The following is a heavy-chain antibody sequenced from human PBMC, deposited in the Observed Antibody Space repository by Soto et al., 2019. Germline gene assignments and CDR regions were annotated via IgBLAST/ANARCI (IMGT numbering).Heavy chain of an antibody. V-gene: IGHV3-23*01. J-gene: IGHJ4*02. CDR2: IADTT. Sequence: EVQLLESGGGLVQPGGSLRLSWAASWVTFSIYGMTWGRQAPGKGLEWVSVIADTTYYADSVKGRFTISRDNSKNTLYLQMNSLRAEDTAVYYCAKNGDNRQYDYWGQGTLVTVSS. CDR3: AKNGDNRQYDY. CDR1: WVTFSIYG. D-gene: IGHD7-27*01.